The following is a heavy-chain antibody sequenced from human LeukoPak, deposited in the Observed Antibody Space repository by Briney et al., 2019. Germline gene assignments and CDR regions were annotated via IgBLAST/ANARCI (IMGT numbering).Heavy chain of an antibody. CDR3: AKEGVLLWFGELRAFDY. D-gene: IGHD3-10*01. Sequence: SGGSLRLSCAASGFTFSSYAMSWVRQAPGKGLEWVSAISGSGGSTYYADSVKGRFTISRDNSKNTLYLQMNSLRAEDTAVYYCAKEGVLLWFGELRAFDYWGQGTLVTVSS. CDR1: GFTFSSYA. CDR2: ISGSGGST. V-gene: IGHV3-23*01. J-gene: IGHJ4*02.